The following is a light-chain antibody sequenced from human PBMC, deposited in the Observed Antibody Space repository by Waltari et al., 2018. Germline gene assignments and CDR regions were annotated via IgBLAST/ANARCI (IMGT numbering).Light chain of an antibody. CDR3: QAWDSDTRV. Sequence: SYELTQPPSLSVSPGQTASITCSGANLGDKDVCWYQQRPGQSPVLVIFRDTKRPSGIPERFSGSNSGNTATLTISGTQIMDEADYYCQAWDSDTRVFGTGTKVTVL. J-gene: IGLJ1*01. CDR2: RDT. CDR1: NLGDKD. V-gene: IGLV3-1*01.